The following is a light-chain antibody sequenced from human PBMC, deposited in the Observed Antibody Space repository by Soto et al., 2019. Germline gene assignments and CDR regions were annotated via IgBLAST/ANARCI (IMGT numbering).Light chain of an antibody. CDR1: QNVGNN. J-gene: IGKJ1*01. CDR2: GAS. CDR3: QQFNNWPPWT. V-gene: IGKV3-15*01. Sequence: EIVMTQSPATLSVSPGERATLSCRASQNVGNNLVWYQQKPGQAPRLLIYGASTRAAGIPDRFSGSGSGTEFTITISGLQSDDVAVYSCQQFNNWPPWTFGQGTKVEIK.